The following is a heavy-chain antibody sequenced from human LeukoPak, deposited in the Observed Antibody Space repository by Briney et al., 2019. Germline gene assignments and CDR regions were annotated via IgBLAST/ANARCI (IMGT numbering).Heavy chain of an antibody. J-gene: IGHJ4*02. V-gene: IGHV3-49*04. CDR3: TRVVLYYYDSSAPDY. D-gene: IGHD3-22*01. Sequence: PGGSLRLSCTASGFTFGDYAMSWVRQAPGKGLEWVGFIRSKAYGGTTEYAASVKGRFTISRDDSKSIAYLQMNSLKTEDTAVYYCTRVVLYYYDSSAPDYWGQGTLVTVSS. CDR1: GFTFGDYA. CDR2: IRSKAYGGTT.